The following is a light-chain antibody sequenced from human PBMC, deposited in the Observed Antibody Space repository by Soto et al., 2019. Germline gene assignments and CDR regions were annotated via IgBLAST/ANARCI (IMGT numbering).Light chain of an antibody. Sequence: QSVLTQPASVSGSPGQSITISCTGTSSDVGAYNLVSWYQQHPGRAPKLLIYDVYDRPLGVSNRFSGSKSGNTASLTISGLQAEDEADYYCSSYTTSSSYLFGTGTKLTVL. CDR2: DVY. J-gene: IGLJ1*01. CDR3: SSYTTSSSYL. V-gene: IGLV2-14*01. CDR1: SSDVGAYNL.